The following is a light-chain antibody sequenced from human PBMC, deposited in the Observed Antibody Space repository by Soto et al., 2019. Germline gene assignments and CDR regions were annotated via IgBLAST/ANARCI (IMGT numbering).Light chain of an antibody. CDR1: QSVSSNY. J-gene: IGKJ3*01. CDR2: GAS. V-gene: IGKV3-20*01. Sequence: DIVLTQSPGTLSLSPGGRATLSCRASQSVSSNYLAWYQQKPGQAPRLLIFGASNRATGIPDRFSGSGSGTDFTLTISRLEPEDFAVYYCQQYGGSPLFIFGPGTRVDIK. CDR3: QQYGGSPLFI.